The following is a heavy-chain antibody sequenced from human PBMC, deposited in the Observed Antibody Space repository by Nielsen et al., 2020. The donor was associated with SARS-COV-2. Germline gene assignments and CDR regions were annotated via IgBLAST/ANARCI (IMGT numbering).Heavy chain of an antibody. CDR2: IYYSGST. Sequence: RQAPGKGLEWIGSIYYSGSTHYNPSLKSRVTISMDTSKNQFSLKLSSVTAADTAVYFCARGKRSYSGTFLSYYYYYYMDVWGKGTTVTVSS. CDR3: ARGKRSYSGTFLSYYYYYYMDV. D-gene: IGHD1-14*01. J-gene: IGHJ6*03. V-gene: IGHV4-39*07.